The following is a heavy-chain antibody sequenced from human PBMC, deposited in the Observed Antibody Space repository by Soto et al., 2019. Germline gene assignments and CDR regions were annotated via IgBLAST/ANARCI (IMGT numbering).Heavy chain of an antibody. J-gene: IGHJ5*02. CDR2: FDPEDGET. V-gene: IGHV1-24*01. CDR3: ATVSTYCSSTSCYVPWFDH. Sequence: ASVKVSCKVSGYTLTELSMHWVRQAPGKGLEWMGGFDPEDGETIYAQKFQGRVTMTEDTSTDTAYMELSSLRSEDTAVYYCATVSTYCSSTSCYVPWFDHWGQGTLVTVSS. D-gene: IGHD2-2*01. CDR1: GYTLTELS.